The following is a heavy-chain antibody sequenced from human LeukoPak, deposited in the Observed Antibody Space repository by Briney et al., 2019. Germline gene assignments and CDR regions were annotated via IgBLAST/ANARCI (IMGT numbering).Heavy chain of an antibody. CDR3: ARGELTTVTTGAFDI. Sequence: PSETLSLTCTVSGGSISSYYWSWIRQPAGKGLEWIGRIYTSGSTYYNPSLKGRVTISVDTSKNQFSLKLSSVTAADTAVYYCARGELTTVTTGAFDIWGQGTMVTVSS. D-gene: IGHD4-17*01. CDR1: GGSISSYY. V-gene: IGHV4-4*07. CDR2: IYTSGST. J-gene: IGHJ3*02.